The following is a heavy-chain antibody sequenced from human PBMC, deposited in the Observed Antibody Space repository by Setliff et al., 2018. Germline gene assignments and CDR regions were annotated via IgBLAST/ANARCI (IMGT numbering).Heavy chain of an antibody. D-gene: IGHD3-22*01. CDR3: NGFYHYFSLDV. CDR1: GETISTYQ. J-gene: IGHJ6*04. V-gene: IGHV4-34*08. CDR2: IDYDGRT. Sequence: LSLTCTAHGETISTYQWSWIRQPPGKGLEWIGEIDYDGRTKYNPSLKSRVIISGDRSKWQLSLKMRSVTAADTAVYYCNGFYHYFSLDVWGKGTTVTSPQ.